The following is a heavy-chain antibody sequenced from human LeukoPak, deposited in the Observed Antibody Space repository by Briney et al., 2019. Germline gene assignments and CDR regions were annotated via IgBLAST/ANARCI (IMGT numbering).Heavy chain of an antibody. V-gene: IGHV1-69*04. CDR2: INPPLAIA. CDR3: AREACREMRLMWPSLGGQDCRYDS. J-gene: IGHJ4*02. Sequence: SVKVSCKASGGTFQGGTSNIYAINWVRQAPGQGLERLGRINPPLAIANYPQRFQGRVTITADESATTAYMELGALRSDDTAVYYCAREACREMRLMWPSLGGQDCRYDSWGQGTLVTVSS. CDR1: GGTFQGGTSNIYA. D-gene: IGHD3-16*01.